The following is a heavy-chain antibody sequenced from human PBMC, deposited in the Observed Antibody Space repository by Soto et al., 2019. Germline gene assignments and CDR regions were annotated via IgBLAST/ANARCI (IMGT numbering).Heavy chain of an antibody. V-gene: IGHV1-46*01. CDR1: GYTFTSTW. D-gene: IGHD3-22*01. J-gene: IGHJ4*02. Sequence: QVQLVQSGAEVKKPGASVKVSCKASGYTFTSTWMHWVRQAPGQGLEWMGIINPYGGAATYAEKFQGTVTMTRDTSTATDYMELSSLRSEDTAMYYCASDRSPSSAYWWLDYWGQGTQVTVSS. CDR3: ASDRSPSSAYWWLDY. CDR2: INPYGGAA.